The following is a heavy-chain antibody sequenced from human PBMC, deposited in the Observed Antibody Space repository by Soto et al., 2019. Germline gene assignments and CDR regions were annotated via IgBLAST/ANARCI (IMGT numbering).Heavy chain of an antibody. V-gene: IGHV4-59*01. CDR1: GGSISSYY. D-gene: IGHD2-15*01. Sequence: SETLSLTCTVSGGSISSYYWSWIRQPPGKGLEWIGYIYYSESTNYNPSLKSRVTISVDTSKNQFSLKLSSVTAADTAVYYCARPVVAATGGWFDPWGQGTLVTVSS. CDR2: IYYSEST. J-gene: IGHJ5*02. CDR3: ARPVVAATGGWFDP.